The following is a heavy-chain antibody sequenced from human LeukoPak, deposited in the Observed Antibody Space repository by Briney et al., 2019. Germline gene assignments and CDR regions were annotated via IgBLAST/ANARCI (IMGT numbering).Heavy chain of an antibody. D-gene: IGHD2-15*01. CDR3: ARAQGRYCSGGSCPFDY. J-gene: IGHJ4*02. Sequence: ASVKVSCKASGYTFTSYAMNWVRQAPGQGLEWMGWINTNTGNPTYAQGFTGRFVFSLDTSVSTAYLQISSLKAEDTAVYYCARAQGRYCSGGSCPFDYWGQGTLVTVSS. V-gene: IGHV7-4-1*02. CDR2: INTNTGNP. CDR1: GYTFTSYA.